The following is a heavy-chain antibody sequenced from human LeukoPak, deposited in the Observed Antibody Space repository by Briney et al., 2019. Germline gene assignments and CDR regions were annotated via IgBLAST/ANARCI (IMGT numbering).Heavy chain of an antibody. D-gene: IGHD6-25*01. CDR2: ISYSGST. J-gene: IGHJ4*02. V-gene: IGHV4-59*05. Sequence: PSETLSLTCTVSGGSISSYYWSWIRQPPGKGLEWIGSISYSGSTYYNPSLRSRLTISVDTSNNQWSLRLTSVTAADTGVYYCARLWSGKRPPDYWGQGTLVTVSS. CDR1: GGSISSYY. CDR3: ARLWSGKRPPDY.